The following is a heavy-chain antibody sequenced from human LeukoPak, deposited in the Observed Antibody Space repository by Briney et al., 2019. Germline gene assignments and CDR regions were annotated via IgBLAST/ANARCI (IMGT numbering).Heavy chain of an antibody. CDR1: GGSISAYY. CDR2: ISYSGST. J-gene: IGHJ4*02. D-gene: IGHD2/OR15-2a*01. CDR3: ARGQDDYFFDN. V-gene: IGHV4-59*01. Sequence: PSETLSLTCTVSGGSISAYYWSWIRQPPGKGLEWIGYISYSGSTNYNPSLESRVTISLDTSTNQFSLKLSSVTAADTAVYYCARGQDDYFFDNWGQGTLVTVSS.